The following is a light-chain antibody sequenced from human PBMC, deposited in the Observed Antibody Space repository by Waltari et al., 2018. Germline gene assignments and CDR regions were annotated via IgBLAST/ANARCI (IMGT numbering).Light chain of an antibody. CDR1: SSNIGNNY. J-gene: IGLJ7*01. Sequence: QSVLTQPPSVSAAPGQRVTISCSGGSSNIGNNYVSGYRQFPGTAPKLLIYENTERPSGIPGRFSGSKSGTSATLDITGLQAGDEADYYCGTWDSSLSGAVFGGGTHLTVL. CDR3: GTWDSSLSGAV. CDR2: ENT. V-gene: IGLV1-51*02.